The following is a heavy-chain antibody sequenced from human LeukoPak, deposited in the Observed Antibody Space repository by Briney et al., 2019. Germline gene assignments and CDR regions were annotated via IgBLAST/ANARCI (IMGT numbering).Heavy chain of an antibody. CDR1: GITLSNYG. V-gene: IGHV3-23*01. CDR2: ISDSGGRT. CDR3: AKDLMVRKATTPFDY. J-gene: IGHJ4*02. D-gene: IGHD3-10*01. Sequence: PGGSLRLSCAVSGITLSNYGMSWVRQAPGKGLERVAGISDSGGRTNYADSVKGRFTISRDNPKNTLYLQMNSLRAEDTAVYYCAKDLMVRKATTPFDYWGQGTLVTVSS.